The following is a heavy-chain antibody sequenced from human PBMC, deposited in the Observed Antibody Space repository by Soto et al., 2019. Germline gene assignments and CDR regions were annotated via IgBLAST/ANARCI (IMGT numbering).Heavy chain of an antibody. CDR2: IYPGDSDT. CDR3: ARRRGNYYDSSGYRDAFDI. V-gene: IGHV5-51*01. CDR1: GYSFTSYW. Sequence: EVQLVQSGAEVKKPGESLKISCKGSGYSFTSYWIGWVRQMPGKGLEWMGIIYPGDSDTRYSPSFQGQVTISADKSISTAYLQWSSLKASDTAMYYCARRRGNYYDSSGYRDAFDIWGQGTMVTVSS. D-gene: IGHD3-22*01. J-gene: IGHJ3*02.